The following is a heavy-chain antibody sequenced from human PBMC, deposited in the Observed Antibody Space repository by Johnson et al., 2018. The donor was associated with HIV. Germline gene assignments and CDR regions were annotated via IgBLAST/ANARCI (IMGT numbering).Heavy chain of an antibody. D-gene: IGHD6-19*01. Sequence: QVQLVESGGGVVQPGRSLRLSCAASGFTFSSYAMHWVRQAPGKGLEWVAVITYDGRNKYYTDSVKGRFIISRDNAKNMTNLQMNGLSDADTADYYCVRDQGSGWPTNAFDIWGRGTRVTVSS. CDR2: ITYDGRNK. CDR1: GFTFSSYA. V-gene: IGHV3-30*04. CDR3: VRDQGSGWPTNAFDI. J-gene: IGHJ3*02.